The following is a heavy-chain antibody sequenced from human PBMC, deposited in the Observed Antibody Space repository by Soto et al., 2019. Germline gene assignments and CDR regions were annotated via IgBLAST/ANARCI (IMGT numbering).Heavy chain of an antibody. J-gene: IGHJ4*02. V-gene: IGHV4-31*03. CDR1: GGSIGSGGYY. Sequence: QVQLQESGPGLVKPSQTLSLTCTVSGGSIGSGGYYWSWIRQHPGKGLEWIGYIYYSGSTYYNPSLKSRVTISVDTSKNQFSLKLSSVTAADTAVYYCARAACSSTSCYGGGNYFDYWGQGTLVTVSS. CDR2: IYYSGST. CDR3: ARAACSSTSCYGGGNYFDY. D-gene: IGHD2-2*01.